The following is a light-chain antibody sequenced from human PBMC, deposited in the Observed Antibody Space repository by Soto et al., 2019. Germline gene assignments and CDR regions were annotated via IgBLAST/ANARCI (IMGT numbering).Light chain of an antibody. Sequence: DFLMTQSPSTLSASPGDRVTITCRASQNIRSRLAWFQQKPGKAPKLLIYDASSLESGVPQRCSGSGSGTDFTLTIGRLQTDDFSTYYCQQYHSYWTFGQGTKV. CDR1: QNIRSR. CDR2: DAS. CDR3: QQYHSYWT. J-gene: IGKJ1*01. V-gene: IGKV1-5*01.